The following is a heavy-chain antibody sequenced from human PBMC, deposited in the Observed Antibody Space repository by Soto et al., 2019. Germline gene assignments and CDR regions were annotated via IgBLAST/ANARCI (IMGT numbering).Heavy chain of an antibody. V-gene: IGHV3-21*01. J-gene: IGHJ4*02. CDR1: GFTFSSYS. Sequence: LRLSCAASGFTFSSYSMNWVRQAPGKGLEWVSSISSSSSYIYYADSVKGRFTISRDNAKNSLYLQMNSLRAEDTAVYYCARDQVVVAATYYFDYWGQGTLVTVSS. D-gene: IGHD2-15*01. CDR3: ARDQVVVAATYYFDY. CDR2: ISSSSSYI.